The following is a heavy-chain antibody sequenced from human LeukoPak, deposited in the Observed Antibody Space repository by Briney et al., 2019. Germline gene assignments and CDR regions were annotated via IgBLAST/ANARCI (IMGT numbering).Heavy chain of an antibody. CDR3: ARHGASGSYLYYFDY. CDR1: GGSISSYY. V-gene: IGHV4-59*08. Sequence: SETLSLTYSVSGGSISSYYWSWIGQPPRKGLDWIGYIYYSGSTNYNPSLKSRVTISVDTSKNQFSLKLSSVTAADTAVYFCARHGASGSYLYYFDYWGQGTLVTVSS. J-gene: IGHJ4*02. D-gene: IGHD1-26*01. CDR2: IYYSGST.